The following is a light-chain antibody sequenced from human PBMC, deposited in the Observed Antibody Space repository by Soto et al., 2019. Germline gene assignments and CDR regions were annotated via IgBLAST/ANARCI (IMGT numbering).Light chain of an antibody. Sequence: DVVLTQSPLSLPVTPGEPASISFRSIQSLLHSNGYNYLDWYLQKPGQSPQLLIYLGSNRASGVPDRFSGSGSGTDFTLEISRVEADDVGVYYCMQALQAPSTFGQGTKVDI. CDR1: QSLLHSNGYNY. V-gene: IGKV2-28*01. J-gene: IGKJ1*01. CDR3: MQALQAPST. CDR2: LGS.